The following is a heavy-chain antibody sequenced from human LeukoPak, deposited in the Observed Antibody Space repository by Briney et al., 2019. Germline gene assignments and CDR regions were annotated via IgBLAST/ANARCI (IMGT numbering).Heavy chain of an antibody. CDR1: GYSISGGYY. V-gene: IGHV4-38-2*02. Sequence: PSETLSLTCAVSGYSISGGYYWGWFRQPPGKGLEWIGGIYHSGSTYYNPSLKSRVTISVDTSKNQFSLKLSSVTAADTAVYYCARDSVVVPAAIHWFDPWGQGTLVTVSS. D-gene: IGHD2-2*01. CDR2: IYHSGST. CDR3: ARDSVVVPAAIHWFDP. J-gene: IGHJ5*02.